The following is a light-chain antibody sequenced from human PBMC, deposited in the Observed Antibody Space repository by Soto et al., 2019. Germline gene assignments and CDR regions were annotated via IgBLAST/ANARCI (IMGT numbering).Light chain of an antibody. V-gene: IGKV1-12*01. CDR2: SAS. CDR1: QGIGSW. CDR3: QQPYSFPLT. J-gene: IGKJ4*01. Sequence: DIQMTQSPSSVSASLGDGVTITCRASQGIGSWLAWYQQRPGKAPKLLISSASSLQSGVPSRFSGSGSGTDFTLTISNLQPEDFATYYCQQPYSFPLTFGGGTKVEIK.